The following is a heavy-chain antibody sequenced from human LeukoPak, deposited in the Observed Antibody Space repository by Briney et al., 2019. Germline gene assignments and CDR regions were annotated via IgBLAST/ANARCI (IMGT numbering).Heavy chain of an antibody. J-gene: IGHJ4*02. CDR2: ISGGGGTT. CDR3: AKDSSVAVAGLEGFDY. V-gene: IGHV3-23*01. Sequence: GGSLRLSCAASGFTFSSYAMSWVRQAPEKGLEWVSAISGGGGTTYNADSVKGRFTISRDNSKNTLYLQMNSPRAEDTAIYYCAKDSSVAVAGLEGFDYWGQGTLITVSS. CDR1: GFTFSSYA. D-gene: IGHD6-19*01.